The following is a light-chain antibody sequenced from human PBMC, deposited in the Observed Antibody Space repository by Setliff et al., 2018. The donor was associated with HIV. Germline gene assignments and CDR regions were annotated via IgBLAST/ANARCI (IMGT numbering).Light chain of an antibody. CDR2: QAT. CDR1: SSDIGRYNL. Sequence: QSVLTQPASVSGSPGQSITISCTGTSSDIGRYNLVSWYQQYPGKAPKLMIYQATKRPSGVSNRFSGSKSGNTASLTISGPQAEDEADYYCCSNTGSNTYVIGSGTKVTVL. CDR3: CSNTGSNTYV. J-gene: IGLJ1*01. V-gene: IGLV2-23*01.